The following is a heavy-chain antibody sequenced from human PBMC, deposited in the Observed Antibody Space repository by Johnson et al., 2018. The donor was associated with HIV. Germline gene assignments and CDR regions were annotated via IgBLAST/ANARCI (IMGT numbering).Heavy chain of an antibody. V-gene: IGHV3-64*04. CDR3: ARDSTPWGGDYVGYGFDI. CDR2: IGSSGGGT. D-gene: IGHD4-17*01. Sequence: QVQLVESGGGVVQPGRSLRLSCAASGFTFSSYAMHWVRQAPGKGLEYVSLIGSSGGGTFYADSVKGRFIISRDNSKNTLYLQMNSLRAEDTAVYYCARDSTPWGGDYVGYGFDIWGQGTMVTVSS. CDR1: GFTFSSYA. J-gene: IGHJ3*02.